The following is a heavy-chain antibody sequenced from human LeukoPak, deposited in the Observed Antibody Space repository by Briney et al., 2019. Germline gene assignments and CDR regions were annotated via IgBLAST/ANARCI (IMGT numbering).Heavy chain of an antibody. J-gene: IGHJ4*02. CDR1: GFTFSSYA. CDR3: ASPGAYY. CDR2: ISSNGGST. Sequence: GGSLRLSCAASGFTFSSYAMHWVRQAPGKGLEYVSAISSNGGSTYYANSVKGRFTVSRDNSKNTLYLHMGSLRAEDMAVYYCASPGAYYWGQGTLVTVSS. V-gene: IGHV3-64*01.